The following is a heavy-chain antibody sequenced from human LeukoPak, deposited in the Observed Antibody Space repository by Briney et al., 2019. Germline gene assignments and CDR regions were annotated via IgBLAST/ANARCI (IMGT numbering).Heavy chain of an antibody. J-gene: IGHJ3*02. CDR1: GYTFTSYG. D-gene: IGHD3-10*01. CDR2: ISAYNGNT. CDR3: ARGRSKLLWFGELLSLGAFDI. Sequence: ASVKVSCKASGYTFTSYGISWVRQAPGQGLEWMGWISAYNGNTNYAQKLQGRVTMTTDTSTSTAYMELRSLRSDDTAVYYCARGRSKLLWFGELLSLGAFDIWGQGTMVTVSS. V-gene: IGHV1-18*01.